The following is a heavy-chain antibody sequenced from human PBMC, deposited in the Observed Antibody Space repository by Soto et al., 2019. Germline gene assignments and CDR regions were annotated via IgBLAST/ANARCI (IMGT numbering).Heavy chain of an antibody. J-gene: IGHJ5*02. CDR2: INHSGST. CDR3: ARGAIRFLEWLLTSGWFDP. Sequence: TSETLSLTCAVYGGSFSGYYWSWIRQSPGKGLEWIGEINHSGSTNYNPSLKSRVTISVDTSKNQFSLKLSSVTAADTAVYYCARGAIRFLEWLLTSGWFDPWGQGTLVTVSS. V-gene: IGHV4-34*01. D-gene: IGHD3-3*01. CDR1: GGSFSGYY.